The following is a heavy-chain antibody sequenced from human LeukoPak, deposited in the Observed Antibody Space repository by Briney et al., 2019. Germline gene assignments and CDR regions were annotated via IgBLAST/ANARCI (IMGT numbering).Heavy chain of an antibody. D-gene: IGHD6-13*01. CDR3: ARDLWSSRAFDP. CDR1: GGSISSSNW. CDR2: IYHSGST. Sequence: SETLSLTCAVSGGSISSSNWWSWVRQPPGKGLEWIGEIYHSGSTNYNPSLKSRVTISVDKSKNQFSLKLSSVNAADTAVYYCARDLWSSRAFDPWGQGTLVTVSS. V-gene: IGHV4-4*02. J-gene: IGHJ5*02.